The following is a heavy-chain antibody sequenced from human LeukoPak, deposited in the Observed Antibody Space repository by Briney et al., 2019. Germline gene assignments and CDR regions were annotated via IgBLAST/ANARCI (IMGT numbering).Heavy chain of an antibody. J-gene: IGHJ4*02. CDR3: ARAQGFGESIDY. V-gene: IGHV1-8*01. CDR1: GYTFTSYD. CDR2: MNPNSGNT. D-gene: IGHD3-10*01. Sequence: ASVKVSCKASGYTFTSYDINWVRQATGQGLEWMGWMNPNSGNTGYAQKFQGRVTMTRNTSISTAYMELSSLRSEDTAVYYCARAQGFGESIDYWGQGTLVTVSS.